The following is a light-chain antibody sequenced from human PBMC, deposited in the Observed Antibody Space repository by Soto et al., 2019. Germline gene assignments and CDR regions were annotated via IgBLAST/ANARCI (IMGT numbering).Light chain of an antibody. Sequence: QSVLTQPPSVSGSPGQSVTISCTGTSSDVGKYDRVSWYQQPPGTAPKLIIYEVINRPSGVPARFSGSKSGNTASLTISGLQAEDVADYYCSSPRSTSRSDFAAGTKVT. J-gene: IGLJ1*01. CDR3: SSPRSTSRSD. V-gene: IGLV2-18*02. CDR1: SSDVGKYDR. CDR2: EVI.